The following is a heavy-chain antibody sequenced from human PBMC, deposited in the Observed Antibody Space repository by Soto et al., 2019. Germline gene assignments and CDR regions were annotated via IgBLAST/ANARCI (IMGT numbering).Heavy chain of an antibody. V-gene: IGHV3-30*18. D-gene: IGHD3-3*01. CDR3: AKELYRLDFWSGYYGY. J-gene: IGHJ4*02. CDR2: ISYDGSNK. Sequence: QVQLVESGGGVVQPGRSLRLSCAASGFTFSSYGMHWVRQAPGKGLEWVAVISYDGSNKYYADSVKGRFTISRDNSKNTLDLQMNSLRAEDTAVYYCAKELYRLDFWSGYYGYWGQGTLVTVSS. CDR1: GFTFSSYG.